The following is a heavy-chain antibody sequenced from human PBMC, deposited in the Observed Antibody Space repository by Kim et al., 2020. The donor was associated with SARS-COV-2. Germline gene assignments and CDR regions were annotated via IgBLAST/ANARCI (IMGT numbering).Heavy chain of an antibody. CDR2: IDPSDSYT. V-gene: IGHV5-10-1*01. J-gene: IGHJ6*02. CDR1: GYSFTSYW. CDR3: ASRRHYYYGMDV. Sequence: GESLKISCKGSGYSFTSYWISWVRQMPGKGLEWMGRIDPSDSYTNYSPSFQGHVTISSDKSISTAYLQWSSLKASDTAMYYCASRRHYYYGMDVWGQGTTVTVSS.